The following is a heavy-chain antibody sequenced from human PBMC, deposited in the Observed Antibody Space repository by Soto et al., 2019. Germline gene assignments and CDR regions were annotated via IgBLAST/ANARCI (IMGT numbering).Heavy chain of an antibody. Sequence: QVHLVQSGAEVKKHGASVKVSCQASGYAFTTYGITWVRQAPGQGLEWMGWISAHNGNTNYAQKLQGRVTVTRDTPTSTAYMELRSLRSDDTAVYYCARGRYGDYWGQGALVTVSS. CDR2: ISAHNGNT. V-gene: IGHV1-18*01. CDR1: GYAFTTYG. J-gene: IGHJ4*02. D-gene: IGHD1-1*01. CDR3: ARGRYGDY.